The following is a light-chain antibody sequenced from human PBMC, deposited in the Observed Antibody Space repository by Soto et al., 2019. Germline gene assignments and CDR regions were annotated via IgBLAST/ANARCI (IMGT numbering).Light chain of an antibody. CDR2: SNS. J-gene: IGLJ3*02. V-gene: IGLV1-44*01. Sequence: QSVLTQSPSASGTPGQRVTISCSGSSSNIGSNTISWYQQLPGTAPKVLVYSNSQRPSGVPDRFSGSKSGTSASLAISGLQSEDEADYYCATWADTLNGWVFGGGTKLTVL. CDR3: ATWADTLNGWV. CDR1: SSNIGSNT.